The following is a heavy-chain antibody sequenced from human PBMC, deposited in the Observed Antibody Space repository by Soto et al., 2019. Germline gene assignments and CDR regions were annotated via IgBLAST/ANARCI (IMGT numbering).Heavy chain of an antibody. CDR1: GGSIRSYY. CDR3: ARGGSSWYGDWFDP. J-gene: IGHJ5*02. V-gene: IGHV4-59*01. CDR2: IYDDVST. D-gene: IGHD6-13*01. Sequence: SETLSLTCTVSGGSIRSYYWSWIRQPPGKGLEWIGYIYDDVSTNYNPSLKSRVTISLDTSENQFFLKVNSVTTADTAVYYCARGGSSWYGDWFDPWGQGALVTVSS.